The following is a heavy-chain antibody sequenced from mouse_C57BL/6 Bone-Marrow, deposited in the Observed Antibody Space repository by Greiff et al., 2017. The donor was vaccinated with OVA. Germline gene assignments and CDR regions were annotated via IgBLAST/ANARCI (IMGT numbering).Heavy chain of an antibody. Sequence: EVKLVESGGGLVQPGGSLKLSCAASGFTFSDYYMYWVRQTPEQRLEWVAYISNGGGSTYYPATVQGRFTISRDPATNTLYLQMSRLKSKDTAMDYCARRSGDKRNAMDYWGQGTSVTVSS. J-gene: IGHJ4*01. V-gene: IGHV5-12*01. CDR3: ARRSGDKRNAMDY. D-gene: IGHD3-3*01. CDR2: ISNGGGST. CDR1: GFTFSDYY.